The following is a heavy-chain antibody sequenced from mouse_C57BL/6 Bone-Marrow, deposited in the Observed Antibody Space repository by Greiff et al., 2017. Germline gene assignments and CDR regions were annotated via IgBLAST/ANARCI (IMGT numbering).Heavy chain of an antibody. CDR3: ARSDYDPWYFDV. CDR1: GYTFTSYW. CDR2: IHPNSGST. V-gene: IGHV1-64*01. Sequence: VQLQQPGAELVKPGASVKLSCKASGYTFTSYWMHWVKQRPGQGLEWIGMIHPNSGSTNYNEKFKSKATLTVDKSSSTAYMQLSGLTSEDSAVYYCARSDYDPWYFDVWGTGTTVTVSS. D-gene: IGHD2-4*01. J-gene: IGHJ1*03.